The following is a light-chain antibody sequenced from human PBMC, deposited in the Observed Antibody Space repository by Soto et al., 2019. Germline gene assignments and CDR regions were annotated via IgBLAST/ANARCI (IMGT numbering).Light chain of an antibody. CDR3: KQHGSSPIT. Sequence: EIVLTQSPGTLSLSPGEGATLSCRASQSVTGTNLAWYQQRAGQAPRLLIYDAVRRATGIQDRFSGSGSGTDFTLTISRLEPEEFAVYYCKQHGSSPITVGQGTRLEIK. J-gene: IGKJ5*01. CDR2: DAV. CDR1: QSVTGTN. V-gene: IGKV3-20*01.